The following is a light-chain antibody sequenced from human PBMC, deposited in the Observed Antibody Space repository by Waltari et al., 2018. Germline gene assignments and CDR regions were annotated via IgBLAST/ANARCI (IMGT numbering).Light chain of an antibody. J-gene: IGLJ1*01. V-gene: IGLV2-14*01. CDR3: SSYTSSSTLDV. CDR1: SSDVGGYTY. CDR2: DVS. Sequence: QSALTQPASVSGSPGQSITISCTGTSSDVGGYTYVSWYHQHPGKAPKLMIYDVSNRPSGVSNRFSGSKSGNTASLTISGLQAEDEADYYCSSYTSSSTLDVFGTGTKVTVL.